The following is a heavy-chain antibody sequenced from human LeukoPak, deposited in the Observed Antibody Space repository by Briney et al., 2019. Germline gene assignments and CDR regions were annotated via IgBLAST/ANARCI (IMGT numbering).Heavy chain of an antibody. V-gene: IGHV4-59*01. Sequence: PSETLSLTCTVSGDSIGSYFWSWIRQSPGKGLEWIGHIYHSGSTNYNPSLKSRVTISIDTSKNQFSLKLTSVTSADTAVYYWARDGPAYTSRWYDYFYGLDVWGQGTTVTVS. CDR3: ARDGPAYTSRWYDYFYGLDV. J-gene: IGHJ6*02. CDR1: GDSIGSYF. D-gene: IGHD2-15*01. CDR2: IYHSGST.